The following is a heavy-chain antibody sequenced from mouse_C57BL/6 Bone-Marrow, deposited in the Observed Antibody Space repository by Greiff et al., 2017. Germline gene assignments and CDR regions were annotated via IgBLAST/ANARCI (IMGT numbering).Heavy chain of an antibody. CDR3: AREGWLLPYFDY. V-gene: IGHV1-55*01. D-gene: IGHD2-3*01. CDR1: GYTFTSYW. Sequence: QVQLKQPGAELVKPGASVKMSCKASGYTFTSYWITWVKQRPGQGLEWIGDIYPGSGSTNYNEKFKSKATLTVDTSSSTAYMQLSSLTSEDSAVYYCAREGWLLPYFDYWGQGTTLTVSS. CDR2: IYPGSGST. J-gene: IGHJ2*01.